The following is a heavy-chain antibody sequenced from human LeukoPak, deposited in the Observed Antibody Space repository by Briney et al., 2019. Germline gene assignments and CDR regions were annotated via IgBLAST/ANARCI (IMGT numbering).Heavy chain of an antibody. Sequence: GGSLRLSRAASGFTFSSYGMHWVRQAPGKGLEWVAVISYDGSNKYYADSVKGRFTISRDNSKNTLYLQMNSLRAEDTAVYYCAKVVNYYDSSGYYSNAFDIWGQGTMVTVSS. CDR3: AKVVNYYDSSGYYSNAFDI. CDR1: GFTFSSYG. V-gene: IGHV3-30*18. CDR2: ISYDGSNK. J-gene: IGHJ3*02. D-gene: IGHD3-22*01.